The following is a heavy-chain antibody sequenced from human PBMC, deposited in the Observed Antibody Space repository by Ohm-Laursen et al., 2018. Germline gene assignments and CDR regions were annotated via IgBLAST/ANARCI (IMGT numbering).Heavy chain of an antibody. V-gene: IGHV4-59*01. CDR2: VYYSGST. CDR3: AGETTRGYYGPLDY. Sequence: SETLSLTCTVSGGSISSYYWSWIRQPPGKGLEWIGYVYYSGSTNYNPSLKSRVTISVDTSKNQFSLKLRSVTSADTAVYYCAGETTRGYYGPLDYWGQGTLVTVSS. CDR1: GGSISSYY. J-gene: IGHJ4*02. D-gene: IGHD3-10*01.